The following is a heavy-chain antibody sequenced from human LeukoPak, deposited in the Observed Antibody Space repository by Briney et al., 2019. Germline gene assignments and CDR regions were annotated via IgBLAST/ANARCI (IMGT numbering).Heavy chain of an antibody. J-gene: IGHJ4*02. CDR1: GGSISSGDYY. D-gene: IGHD1-26*01. V-gene: IGHV4-30-4*01. CDR3: ARDGELEWELLDY. Sequence: SETLSLTCTVSGGSISSGDYYWSWIRQPPGKGLEWIGYIYYSGSTYYNPSLKSRVTISVDTSKNQFSLKLSSVTAADTAVYYCARDGELEWELLDYWGQGTLVTVSS. CDR2: IYYSGST.